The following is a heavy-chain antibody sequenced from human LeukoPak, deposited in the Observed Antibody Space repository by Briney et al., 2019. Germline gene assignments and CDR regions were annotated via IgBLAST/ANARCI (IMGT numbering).Heavy chain of an antibody. J-gene: IGHJ4*02. V-gene: IGHV3-23*01. CDR2: ISGSGDTT. Sequence: GGSLRLSCAASGFTFSSYAMIWVRQAPGKGLEWVSVISGSGDTTYYAESVKGRFTISRDNSKNTLYVQMNSLRAEDTAVYYCAKFCLPSTVATAMIHSYFFDYWGQGTLVTVSS. CDR3: AKFCLPSTVATAMIHSYFFDY. CDR1: GFTFSSYA. D-gene: IGHD5-18*01.